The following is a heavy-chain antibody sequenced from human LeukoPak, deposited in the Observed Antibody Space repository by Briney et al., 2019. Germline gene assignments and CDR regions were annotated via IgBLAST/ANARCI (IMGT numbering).Heavy chain of an antibody. V-gene: IGHV1-69*04. CDR1: GGTFSSYA. CDR2: IIPIVGVA. J-gene: IGHJ4*02. D-gene: IGHD1-26*01. Sequence: ASVKVSCKASGGTFSSYAISWVRQAPGQGLEWMGRIIPIVGVANYAQKFQGRVTIAADKSTSTAYMELSSLRSEDTAVYYCARLGDPRREHQHLVGGEASMEIDYWGQGTLVTVSS. CDR3: ARLGDPRREHQHLVGGEASMEIDY.